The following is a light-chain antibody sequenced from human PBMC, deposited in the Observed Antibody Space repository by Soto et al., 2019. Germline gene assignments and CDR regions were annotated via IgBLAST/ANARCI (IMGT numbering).Light chain of an antibody. CDR1: QDISNY. CDR3: QQYDNLPPFT. V-gene: IGKV1-33*01. J-gene: IGKJ3*01. Sequence: DIQMTQSPSSLSASVGDRVTITCQASQDISNYLNWYQQKPWKAPKLLIYDASNLETGVPSRFSGSGSVTDFTFTISSLQPEDIATDYCQQYDNLPPFTFGPGTKVDIK. CDR2: DAS.